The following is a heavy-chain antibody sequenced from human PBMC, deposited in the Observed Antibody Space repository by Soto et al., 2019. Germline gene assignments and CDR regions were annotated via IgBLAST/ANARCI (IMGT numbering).Heavy chain of an antibody. CDR1: GFTFSNAW. CDR3: TTVGYDIWTGYRDDAFDI. CDR2: IKRKTDGGTI. Sequence: EVQLVESGGGLVKPGGSLRLSCAAAGFTFSNAWMNWVRQAPGKGLEWVGRIKRKTDGGTIDYAAPVKGRFTISRDDSKNTLYMQMKSLKPEDAAVYYCTTVGYDIWTGYRDDAFDIWGQGTMVTVSS. V-gene: IGHV3-15*07. D-gene: IGHD3-9*01. J-gene: IGHJ3*02.